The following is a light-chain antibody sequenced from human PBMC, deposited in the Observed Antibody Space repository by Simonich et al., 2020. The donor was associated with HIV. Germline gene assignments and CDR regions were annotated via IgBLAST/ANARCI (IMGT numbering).Light chain of an antibody. CDR2: GAS. CDR1: QSVSSN. Sequence: EIVMTQSPATLSVSPGERPTLSCRASQSVSSNLAWFQQKPGQAPRLLICGASIRATCIPARFSGSGSGTEFTLTISSMQSEDFAVYYCQQYNNWPRTFGQGTKVEIK. J-gene: IGKJ1*01. V-gene: IGKV3-15*01. CDR3: QQYNNWPRT.